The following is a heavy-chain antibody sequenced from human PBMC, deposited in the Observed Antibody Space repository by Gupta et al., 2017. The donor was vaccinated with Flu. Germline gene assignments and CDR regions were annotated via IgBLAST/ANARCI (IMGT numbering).Heavy chain of an antibody. V-gene: IGHV3-23*01. CDR3: AQDFYFQLLYALDL. Sequence: NIFAIGWGRRAAGKGLEWVRHIGGDGYTHYAAYVQCPVTSARDNDKSTLYLKLKDLTVEDTAFYAGAQDFYFQLLYALDLWGHGTVVTVSS. D-gene: IGHD2-2*01. J-gene: IGHJ3*01. CDR2: IGGDGYT. CDR1: NIFA.